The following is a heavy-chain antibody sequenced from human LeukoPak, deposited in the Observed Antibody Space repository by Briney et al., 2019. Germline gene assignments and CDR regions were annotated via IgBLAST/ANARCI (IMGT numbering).Heavy chain of an antibody. CDR2: IWYDGSNK. CDR1: GFTFSSYG. Sequence: PGRSLRLSCAASGFTFSSYGMHWVRQAPGKGLEWVAVIWYDGSNKYYADSVKGRFTISRDNSKNTLYLQMNSLRAEDTAVYYCAREYSCGTGGEYFQHWGQGTLVTVSS. D-gene: IGHD6-19*01. J-gene: IGHJ1*01. CDR3: AREYSCGTGGEYFQH. V-gene: IGHV3-33*01.